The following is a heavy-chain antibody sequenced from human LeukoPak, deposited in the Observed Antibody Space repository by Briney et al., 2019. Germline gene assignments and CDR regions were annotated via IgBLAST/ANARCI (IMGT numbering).Heavy chain of an antibody. CDR2: MNPNSGNT. V-gene: IGHV1-8*01. CDR1: GYTFTSYD. D-gene: IGHD3-9*01. CDR3: ARGRILTGYPD. J-gene: IGHJ4*02. Sequence: ASVKVSCKASGYTFTSYDINWVRRATGQGLEWMGWMNPNSGNTGYAQKSQGRVTMTRNTSISTAYMELSSLRSEDTAVYYCARGRILTGYPDWGQGTLVTVSS.